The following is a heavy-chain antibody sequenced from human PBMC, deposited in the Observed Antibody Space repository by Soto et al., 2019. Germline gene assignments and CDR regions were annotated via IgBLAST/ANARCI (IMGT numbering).Heavy chain of an antibody. Sequence: WGSLRLSCAASEFSVSSNYMSWFRQAPGKGLEWVSIVYSGGSTYYADSVEGRFTISRDNSKNTLYLQMNSLRAEDTAVYYCARTVRSYGYDYGMDVWGQGTTVTVSS. D-gene: IGHD5-18*01. CDR2: VYSGGST. CDR3: ARTVRSYGYDYGMDV. CDR1: EFSVSSNY. V-gene: IGHV3-53*01. J-gene: IGHJ6*02.